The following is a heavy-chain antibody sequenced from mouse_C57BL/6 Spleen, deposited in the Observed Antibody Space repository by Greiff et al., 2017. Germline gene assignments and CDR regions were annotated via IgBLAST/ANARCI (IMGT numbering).Heavy chain of an antibody. CDR1: GYTFTDYE. D-gene: IGHD2-2*01. V-gene: IGHV1-15*01. Sequence: QVQLKQSGAELVRPGASVTLSCKASGYTFTDYEMHWVKQTPVHGLEWIGAIDPETGGTAYNQKFKGKAILTADKSSSTAYMELRSLTSEDSAVYYCTRLVTYAMDYWGQGTSVTVSS. J-gene: IGHJ4*01. CDR3: TRLVTYAMDY. CDR2: IDPETGGT.